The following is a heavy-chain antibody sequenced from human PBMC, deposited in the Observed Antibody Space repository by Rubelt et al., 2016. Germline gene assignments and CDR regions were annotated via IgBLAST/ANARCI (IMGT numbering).Heavy chain of an antibody. CDR2: INHSGST. Sequence: QVQLQQWGAGLLKPSETLSLTCAVYGGSFSGYYWSWIRQPPGKGLEWIGEINHSGSTYYNPSLKSRVTISVDTSKNQCALKLSSVTAADTAVYYCARQAYSGSYYYHLDYWGQGTLVTVSS. CDR1: GGSFSGYY. D-gene: IGHD1-26*01. CDR3: ARQAYSGSYYYHLDY. V-gene: IGHV4-34*01. J-gene: IGHJ4*02.